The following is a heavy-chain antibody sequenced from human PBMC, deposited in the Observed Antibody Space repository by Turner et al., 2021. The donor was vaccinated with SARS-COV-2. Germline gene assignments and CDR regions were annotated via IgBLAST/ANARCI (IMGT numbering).Heavy chain of an antibody. CDR3: ARDTPTYYYDSSGYYTEWYFDY. V-gene: IGHV3-7*01. Sequence: EVQLVESGGGLVQPGGSLRLSCAASGFTFSSFWMNWVRQAPGKGLEWVANIKQDGSEKYYVDSVKGRFTISRDNAKNSLHLQMNSLRAEDTAVYYCARDTPTYYYDSSGYYTEWYFDYWGQGTLVTVSS. CDR2: IKQDGSEK. CDR1: GFTFSSFW. D-gene: IGHD3-22*01. J-gene: IGHJ4*02.